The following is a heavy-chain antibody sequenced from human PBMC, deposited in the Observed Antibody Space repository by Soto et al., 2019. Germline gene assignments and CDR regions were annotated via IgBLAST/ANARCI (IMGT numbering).Heavy chain of an antibody. CDR1: GYSFTSYW. D-gene: IGHD6-13*01. CDR2: IYPGDSDT. J-gene: IGHJ3*02. CDR3: AGRIAAAGLSVDAFDI. V-gene: IGHV5-51*01. Sequence: GESLKISCKGSGYSFTSYWIGWVRQMPGKGLEWMGIIYPGDSDTRYSPSFQGQVTISADKSISTAYLQWSSLKASDTAMYYCAGRIAAAGLSVDAFDIWGHGTMVT.